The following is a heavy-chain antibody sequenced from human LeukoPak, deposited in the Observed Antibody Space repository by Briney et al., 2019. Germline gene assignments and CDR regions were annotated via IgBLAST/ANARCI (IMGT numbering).Heavy chain of an antibody. CDR1: GYIFSDYA. Sequence: ASVKVSCKASGYIFSDYAIQWVRQAPGQGLEWMGWINAGNGKTKYSQKFQDRVTITRDTSASTAYLELSGLRFEDTAVYFCARDSGGYEFDYWGQGTLVTVSS. J-gene: IGHJ4*02. CDR3: ARDSGGYEFDY. V-gene: IGHV1-3*01. CDR2: INAGNGKT. D-gene: IGHD5-12*01.